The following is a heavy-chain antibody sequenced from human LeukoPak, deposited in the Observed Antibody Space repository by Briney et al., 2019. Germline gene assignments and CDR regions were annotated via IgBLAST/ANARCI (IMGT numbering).Heavy chain of an antibody. CDR3: AREPGYYDRAPGAFDI. CDR2: ISSSSSTI. Sequence: GGSLRLSCAASGFTLSSYSMNWVRQAPGKGLEWVSYISSSSSTIYYADSVKGRFTISRDNAKNSLYLQMNSLRAEDTAVYYCAREPGYYDRAPGAFDIWGQGTMVTVSS. J-gene: IGHJ3*02. CDR1: GFTLSSYS. V-gene: IGHV3-48*01. D-gene: IGHD3-22*01.